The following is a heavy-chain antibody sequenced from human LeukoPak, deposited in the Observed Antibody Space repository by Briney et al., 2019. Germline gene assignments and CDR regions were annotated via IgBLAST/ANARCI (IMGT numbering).Heavy chain of an antibody. CDR3: ARSSRVSSPINNWFDP. D-gene: IGHD6-13*01. CDR1: GGSISSSSYY. Sequence: SETLSLTCTVSGGSISSSSYYWGWIRQPPGKGLEWIGSIYYSGSTYYNPSLKSRVTISVDMSKNQFSLKLSSVTAADTAVYYCARSSRVSSPINNWFDPWGQGTLVTVSS. J-gene: IGHJ5*02. V-gene: IGHV4-39*07. CDR2: IYYSGST.